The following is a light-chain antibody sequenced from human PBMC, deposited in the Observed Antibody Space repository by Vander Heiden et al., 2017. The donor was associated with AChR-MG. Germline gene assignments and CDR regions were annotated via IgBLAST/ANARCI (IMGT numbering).Light chain of an antibody. V-gene: IGKV3-15*01. Sequence: EIVMTHSPATLSVSPGERATLSCRASQTININLAWYQQKPGQAPRLLIAGASSRATGIPARFGGSGSGTEFTLTISSLQSEDFGVYYCQQNKNWPWTFGQGTKVEIK. CDR3: QQNKNWPWT. CDR1: QTININ. J-gene: IGKJ1*01. CDR2: GAS.